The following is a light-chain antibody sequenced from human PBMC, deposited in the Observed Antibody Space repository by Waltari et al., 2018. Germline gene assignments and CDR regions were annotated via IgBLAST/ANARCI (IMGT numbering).Light chain of an antibody. CDR3: QQYDGFPPT. Sequence: DIQVTKSPSSLSASVGDKVTITCHVSQDITSWLAWYQQKPGRAPQPLIYAASTLHGGVPSRFSGGGSGTDYTLTISSLQPEDFATYYCQQYDGFPPTFGQGTKVEV. CDR2: AAS. V-gene: IGKV1D-16*01. J-gene: IGKJ1*01. CDR1: QDITSW.